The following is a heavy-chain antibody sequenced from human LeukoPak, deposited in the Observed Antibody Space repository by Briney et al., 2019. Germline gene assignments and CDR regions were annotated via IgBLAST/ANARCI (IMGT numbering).Heavy chain of an antibody. CDR2: IRTDGSNK. V-gene: IGHV3-30*02. CDR1: GLIFSNCA. Sequence: GGSLRLSCAASGLIFSNCAMHWVRQAPGKGLEWVTFIRTDGSNKYSADSVKGRFTISRDNSKNTLYLQMNSLRAEDTAMYYCAKGRDYAFDIWGRGTMVTVSS. J-gene: IGHJ3*02. D-gene: IGHD3/OR15-3a*01. CDR3: AKGRDYAFDI.